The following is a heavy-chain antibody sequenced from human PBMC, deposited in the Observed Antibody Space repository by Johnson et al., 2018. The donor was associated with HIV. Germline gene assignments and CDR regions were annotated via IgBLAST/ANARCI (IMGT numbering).Heavy chain of an antibody. CDR1: GFTFDDYG. J-gene: IGHJ3*02. D-gene: IGHD3-10*01. V-gene: IGHV3-20*04. CDR2: LNWNGGST. CDR3: ARVRARGVKHAFDI. Sequence: VQLVESGGGVVRPGGSLRLSCVASGFTFDDYGMSWVRQAPGKGLEWVSGLNWNGGSTGYADSVKGRVTISRDNAKNSLYLQMNSLRAEDTALYSCARVRARGVKHAFDIWGQGTMVTVSS.